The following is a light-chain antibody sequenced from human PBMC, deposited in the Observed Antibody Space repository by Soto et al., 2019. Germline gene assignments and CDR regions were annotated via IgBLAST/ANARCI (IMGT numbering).Light chain of an antibody. V-gene: IGLV2-14*01. CDR3: SSYTNSVTLV. CDR2: GVS. CDR1: SSDIGDYSS. Sequence: QSALTQPASVSGSPGQSITVSCTGTSSDIGDYSSVAWYQQRPGKAPKLMIYGVSNRPSGVSDRFSGSKSGNSASLTISGLQAEDEADYSCSSYTNSVTLVFGTGTKVTVL. J-gene: IGLJ1*01.